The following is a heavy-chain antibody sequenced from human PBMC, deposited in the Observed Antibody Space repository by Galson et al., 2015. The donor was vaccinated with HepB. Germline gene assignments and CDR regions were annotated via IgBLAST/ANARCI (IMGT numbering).Heavy chain of an antibody. CDR1: DYTFTVNG. CDR3: ARDRDYRFDY. CDR2: ISANSGDT. D-gene: IGHD4/OR15-4a*01. Sequence: CKASDYTFTVNGISWVRQAPGQGLEWMGWISANSGDTKYAQNLQGRVTLTRNTSTSTAYLELRSLRSDDTATYYCARDRDYRFDYWGQGTLVTVSS. V-gene: IGHV1-18*04. J-gene: IGHJ4*02.